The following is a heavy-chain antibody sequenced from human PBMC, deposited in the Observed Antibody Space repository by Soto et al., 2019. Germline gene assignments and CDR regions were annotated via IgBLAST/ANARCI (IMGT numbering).Heavy chain of an antibody. Sequence: GESLKISCKGSGYIFANDWIAWVRQMPGKGLEWMGIIFPGDSDTRYSPSFQGQVTISADKSINAAYLQWSSLKASDTAVYYCARRVAAHPYFDFWGQGALVTVSS. CDR1: GYIFANDW. CDR3: ARRVAAHPYFDF. V-gene: IGHV5-51*01. J-gene: IGHJ4*02. CDR2: IFPGDSDT. D-gene: IGHD6-6*01.